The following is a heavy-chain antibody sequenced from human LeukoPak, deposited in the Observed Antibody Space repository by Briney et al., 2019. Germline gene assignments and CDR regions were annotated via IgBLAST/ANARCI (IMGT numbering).Heavy chain of an antibody. CDR2: ISGSGGST. CDR1: GFTFSNYA. V-gene: IGHV3-23*01. J-gene: IGHJ3*02. D-gene: IGHD3-10*01. Sequence: QPGGSLRLSCAASGFTFSNYAMSWVRQAPGKGLEWVSAISGSGGSTYYADSVKGRFTISRDNSKNTLYLQMNSLRAEDTAVYYCAKDYGSGSYEGFDAFDIWGQGTMVTVSS. CDR3: AKDYGSGSYEGFDAFDI.